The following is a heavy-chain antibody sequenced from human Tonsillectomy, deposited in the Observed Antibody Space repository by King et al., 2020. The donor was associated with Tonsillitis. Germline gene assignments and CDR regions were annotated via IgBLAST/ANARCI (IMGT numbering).Heavy chain of an antibody. Sequence: VQLVESGGGLVKPGGSLRLSCAASGFTFRSYSMNWVRQAPGKGLEWVSSIGSSSSYIYYADSVKGRFTISRDNAKNSLYLQMNSLRAEDTAVYFCARVFGPLSYGRPVLDSWAPGPLVPFSS. J-gene: IGHJ4*02. CDR1: GFTFRSYS. CDR2: IGSSSSYI. CDR3: ARVFGPLSYGRPVLDS. V-gene: IGHV3-21*01. D-gene: IGHD3-10*01.